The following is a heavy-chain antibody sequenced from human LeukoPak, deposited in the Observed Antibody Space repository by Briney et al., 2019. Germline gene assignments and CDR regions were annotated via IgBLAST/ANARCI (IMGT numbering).Heavy chain of an antibody. D-gene: IGHD1-26*01. CDR1: GFSFTSYA. Sequence: GGSLRLSCAASGFSFTSYAMSWVRQAPGKGLEWVSGINGGGDKTYYRDSVRGRITISRDNSKNTLYLQMNSLRAEDTAIYYCAKSRGSTLFDSWGQGTLVTVSS. CDR2: INGGGDKT. CDR3: AKSRGSTLFDS. V-gene: IGHV3-23*01. J-gene: IGHJ4*02.